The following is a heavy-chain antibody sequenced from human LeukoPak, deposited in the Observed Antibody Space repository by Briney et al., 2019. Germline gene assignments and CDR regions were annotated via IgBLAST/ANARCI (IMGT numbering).Heavy chain of an antibody. D-gene: IGHD3-22*01. CDR1: GGSISSYY. Sequence: PSETLSLTCTVSGGSISSYYWSWIRQPPGKGLEWIGYIYTSGSTNYNPSLKSRVTISVDTSKNQFSLKLSSVTAADTAVYYCAAAQVYDSSGYYYDHPFDIWGQGTMVTASS. J-gene: IGHJ3*02. CDR2: IYTSGST. V-gene: IGHV4-4*09. CDR3: AAAQVYDSSGYYYDHPFDI.